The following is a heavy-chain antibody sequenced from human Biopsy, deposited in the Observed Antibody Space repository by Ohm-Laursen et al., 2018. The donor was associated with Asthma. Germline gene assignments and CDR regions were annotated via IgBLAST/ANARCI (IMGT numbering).Heavy chain of an antibody. CDR2: IMTVFGTT. CDR3: ARCQVGYSSGWSLLLKKIYYSGMDV. J-gene: IGHJ6*02. CDR1: GGTFSNFA. D-gene: IGHD6-19*01. Sequence: SVKVSCKVPGGTFSNFAISWARQAPGQGLEWLGGIMTVFGTTNYAQKFQGRVTITADESTSTAYMEVTSLRSEDTAIYYCARCQVGYSSGWSLLLKKIYYSGMDVWGQGNAVTVSS. V-gene: IGHV1-69*13.